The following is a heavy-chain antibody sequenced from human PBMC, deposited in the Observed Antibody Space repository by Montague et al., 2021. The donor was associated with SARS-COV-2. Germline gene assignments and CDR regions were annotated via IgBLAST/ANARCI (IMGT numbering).Heavy chain of an antibody. CDR2: ISHSGST. J-gene: IGHJ6*02. Sequence: SETLSLTCTVSGGSINSSTCYWGWMRQRPGKELEWVGSISHSGSTYYNPSLKTRVTISVDTSKNQSSLKLSSVTAADAAVFYCARHGDTKAWSGMDVWGQGITVTVSS. CDR1: GGSINSSTCY. CDR3: ARHGDTKAWSGMDV. V-gene: IGHV4-39*01. D-gene: IGHD5-18*01.